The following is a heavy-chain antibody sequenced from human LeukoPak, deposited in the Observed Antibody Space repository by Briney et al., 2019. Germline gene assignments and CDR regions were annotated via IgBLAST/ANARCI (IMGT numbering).Heavy chain of an antibody. CDR2: INPSGGST. J-gene: IGHJ4*02. D-gene: IGHD3-16*01. CDR3: AKEKYDYVWGSYQFGY. Sequence: ASVKVSCKASGYTFTSYYMHWVRQAPGQGLEWMGIINPSGGSTSYAQKFQGRVTMTRDMSTSTVYMELSSLRSEDTAVYYCAKEKYDYVWGSYQFGYWGQGTLVTVSS. V-gene: IGHV1-46*01. CDR1: GYTFTSYY.